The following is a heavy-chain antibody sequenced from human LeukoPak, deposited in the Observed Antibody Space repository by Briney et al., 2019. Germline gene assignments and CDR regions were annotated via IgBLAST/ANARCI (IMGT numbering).Heavy chain of an antibody. CDR3: ARGVEASGVGFYAFDI. Sequence: PSETLSLTCTVPGASIGSFYWSWIRQPAGKGLEWIGRLYNGGDTNYSPSLRSRVTIPVDTSKNQFSLKLNSVTAADTAVYYCARGVEASGVGFYAFDIWDQGTVVTVSS. CDR1: GASIGSFY. V-gene: IGHV4-4*07. J-gene: IGHJ3*02. CDR2: LYNGGDT. D-gene: IGHD6-13*01.